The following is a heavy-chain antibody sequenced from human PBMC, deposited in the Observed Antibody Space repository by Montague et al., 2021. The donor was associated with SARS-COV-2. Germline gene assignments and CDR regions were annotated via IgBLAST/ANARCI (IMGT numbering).Heavy chain of an antibody. D-gene: IGHD1-1*01. CDR1: GGSISPYY. Sequence: SETLSLTCSVSGGSISPYYWNWIRQSPGKGLEWIGDIYYSGSTTYNPSLESRVTISVDTSKNQFSLRLSSVTAADTAVYYCARGIRYAIWGQGILVTVSS. CDR3: ARGIRYAI. V-gene: IGHV4-59*01. J-gene: IGHJ4*02. CDR2: IYYSGST.